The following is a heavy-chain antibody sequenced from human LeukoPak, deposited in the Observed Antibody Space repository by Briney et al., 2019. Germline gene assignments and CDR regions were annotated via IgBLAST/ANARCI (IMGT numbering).Heavy chain of an antibody. CDR3: ASLYSSSWYVYFQH. CDR2: IYHSGST. Sequence: TSETLSLTCAVSGSSISSGGYSWSWIRQPPGKGLEWIGYIYHSGSTYYNPSLKSRVTISVDRSKNQFSLKLSSVTAADTAVYYCASLYSSSWYVYFQHWGQGTLVTVSS. CDR1: GSSISSGGYS. D-gene: IGHD6-13*01. V-gene: IGHV4-30-2*01. J-gene: IGHJ1*01.